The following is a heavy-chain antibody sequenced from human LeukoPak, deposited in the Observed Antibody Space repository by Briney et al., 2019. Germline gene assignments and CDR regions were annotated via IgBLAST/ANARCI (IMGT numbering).Heavy chain of an antibody. Sequence: SETLSLTCTVSGGSISSYYWSWIRQPPGKGLEWIGYIYYSGSTNYNPSLKSRVTISVDTSKNQFSLKLSSVTAADTAVYYCAREKDYDFWSGFDYWGQGTLVTVSS. J-gene: IGHJ4*02. D-gene: IGHD3-3*01. V-gene: IGHV4-59*12. CDR2: IYYSGST. CDR1: GGSISSYY. CDR3: AREKDYDFWSGFDY.